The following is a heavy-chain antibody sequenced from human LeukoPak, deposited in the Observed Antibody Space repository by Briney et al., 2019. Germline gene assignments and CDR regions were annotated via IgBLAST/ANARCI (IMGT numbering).Heavy chain of an antibody. J-gene: IGHJ4*02. D-gene: IGHD5-18*01. CDR2: ISTSSSYI. CDR3: ARDRRLQLWSPAGFDY. V-gene: IGHV3-21*01. CDR1: GFTFSSYT. Sequence: GGSLRLSCAASGFTFSSYTMNWVRQAPGKGLEWVSSISTSSSYIYYTDSVKGRFTISRDNAKNSLYLQMNSLRADDTAVYYCARDRRLQLWSPAGFDYWGQGTLVTASS.